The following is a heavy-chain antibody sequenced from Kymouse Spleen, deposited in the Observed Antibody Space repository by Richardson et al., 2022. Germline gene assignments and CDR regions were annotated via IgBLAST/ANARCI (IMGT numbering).Heavy chain of an antibody. CDR2: INHSGST. CDR3: ARDITGTTGHFDY. D-gene: IGHD1-7*01. V-gene: IGHV4-34*01. Sequence: QVQLQQWGAGLLKPSETLSLTCAVYGGSFSGYYWSWIRQPPGKGLEWIGEINHSGSTNYNPSLKSRVTISVDTSKNQFSLKLSSVTAADTAVYYCARDITGTTGHFDYWGQGTLVTVSS. J-gene: IGHJ4*02. CDR1: GGSFSGYY.